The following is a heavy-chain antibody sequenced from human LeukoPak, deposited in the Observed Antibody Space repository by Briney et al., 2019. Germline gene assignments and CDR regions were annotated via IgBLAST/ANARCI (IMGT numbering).Heavy chain of an antibody. D-gene: IGHD1-1*01. J-gene: IGHJ4*02. Sequence: ASVRVSCQASGYAFTGYYLHWVRQAPGQGPEWMGWVNPNNGGTNFAQKFQGRVTMTRDTSISTAYMELTRLRSDDTAVYYCAREGSWNDWDYWGQGTLVTVSS. CDR2: VNPNNGGT. CDR3: AREGSWNDWDY. V-gene: IGHV1-2*02. CDR1: GYAFTGYY.